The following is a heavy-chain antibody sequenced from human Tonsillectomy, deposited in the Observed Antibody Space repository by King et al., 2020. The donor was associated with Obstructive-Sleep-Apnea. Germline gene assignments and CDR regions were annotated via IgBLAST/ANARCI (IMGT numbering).Heavy chain of an antibody. V-gene: IGHV3-73*01. J-gene: IGHJ5*02. CDR2: IRSIANSYAT. Sequence: QLVQSGGGLVQPGGSLKLSCAASGFTFSVSAMHWVRQASGKGLEWVGRIRSIANSYATWYAASVKGRFTISRDDSKNTAYLQMNSLKTEDTAVYYCTRPGSIAAAGSIFPGFDPWGQGTLVTVSS. CDR3: TRPGSIAAAGSIFPGFDP. D-gene: IGHD6-13*01. CDR1: GFTFSVSA.